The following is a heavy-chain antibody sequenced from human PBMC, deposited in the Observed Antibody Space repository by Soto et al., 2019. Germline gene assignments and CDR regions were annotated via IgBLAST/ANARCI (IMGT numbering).Heavy chain of an antibody. V-gene: IGHV4-59*01. D-gene: IGHD4-4*01. CDR1: GGSMSSYK. CDR3: ASYANYNHF. CDR2: VYYSGST. J-gene: IGHJ4*02. Sequence: QVQLQESGPGLVKPTETLSLTSNVSGGSMSSYKWSWIRQPPGKGLEWIGYVYYSGSTNYNPSLKSRVTISVDTSKNQFSLKLSSVTAADTAVYYCASYANYNHFWGQGTLVTVSS.